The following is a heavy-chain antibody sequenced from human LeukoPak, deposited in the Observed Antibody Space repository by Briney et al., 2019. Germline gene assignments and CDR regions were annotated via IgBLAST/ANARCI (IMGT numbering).Heavy chain of an antibody. V-gene: IGHV3-30*18. J-gene: IGHJ3*02. D-gene: IGHD2-8*01. CDR3: AKGPRVKTVYDGFEK. CDR2: ISYDGSNK. CDR1: GFTFSSYG. Sequence: QPGRSLRLSCAASGFTFSSYGMHWVRQAPGKGLEWVAVISYDGSNKYYADSVKGRFTISRDNSKNTLYLQMNSLRAEDTAVYYCAKGPRVKTVYDGFEKWGQGTMVTVSS.